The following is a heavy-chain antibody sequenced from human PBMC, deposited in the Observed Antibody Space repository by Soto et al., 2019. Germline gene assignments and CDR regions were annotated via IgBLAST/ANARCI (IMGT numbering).Heavy chain of an antibody. Sequence: QVQLQQWGAGLLKPSETLSLTCAVYGGSFSGYYWSWIRQPPGKGLEWIGEINHSGSTNYNPSLKSRVTISVDTSKNQFSLKLSSVTAADTAVYYCARDENIVVVPAAIGYNWFDPWGQGTLVTVSS. CDR3: ARDENIVVVPAAIGYNWFDP. CDR2: INHSGST. CDR1: GGSFSGYY. V-gene: IGHV4-34*01. D-gene: IGHD2-2*01. J-gene: IGHJ5*02.